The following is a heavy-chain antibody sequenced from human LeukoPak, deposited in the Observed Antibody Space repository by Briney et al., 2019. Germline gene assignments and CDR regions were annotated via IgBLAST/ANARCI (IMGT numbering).Heavy chain of an antibody. CDR1: GYTFTSYA. J-gene: IGHJ4*02. CDR2: INAGNGNT. V-gene: IGHV1-3*01. CDR3: ARAARLSVFDY. D-gene: IGHD6-6*01. Sequence: ASVKVSCKASGYTFTSYAMHWVRQAPGQRLEWMGWINAGNGNTKYSQKFQGRVTITRDTSASTAYMELSSLRSEDTAVYYWARAARLSVFDYWGQGTLVTVSS.